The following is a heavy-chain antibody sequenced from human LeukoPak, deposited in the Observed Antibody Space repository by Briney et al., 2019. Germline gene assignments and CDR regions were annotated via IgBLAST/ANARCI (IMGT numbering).Heavy chain of an antibody. J-gene: IGHJ4*02. V-gene: IGHV1-8*02. CDR2: INPNSGNT. CDR1: GYTFTGYY. CDR3: ARGEGLGTMIVVVPFDY. Sequence: GASVKVSCKASGYTFTGYYMHWVRQAPGQGLEWMGWINPNSGNTGYAQKFQGRVTMTRNTSISTAYMELSSLRSEDTAVYYCARGEGLGTMIVVVPFDYWGQGTLVTVSS. D-gene: IGHD3-22*01.